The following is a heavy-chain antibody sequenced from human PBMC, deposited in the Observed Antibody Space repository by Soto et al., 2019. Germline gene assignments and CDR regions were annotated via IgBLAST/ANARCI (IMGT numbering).Heavy chain of an antibody. CDR3: ARHIAVTRTRGFDF. CDR1: GGSISDNW. J-gene: IGHJ4*02. CDR2: IYHTGTT. D-gene: IGHD6-19*01. Sequence: SETLSLTCAVSGGSISDNWWSWVRQPPGKGLKWIGEIYHTGTTHYNPSLWSRVTISIDKSKNQFSLKLSSVTAADTAVYYCARHIAVTRTRGFDFWGQGTLVTVTS. V-gene: IGHV4-4*02.